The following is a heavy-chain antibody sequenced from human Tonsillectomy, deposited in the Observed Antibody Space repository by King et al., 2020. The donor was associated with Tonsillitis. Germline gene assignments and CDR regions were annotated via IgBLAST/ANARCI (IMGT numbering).Heavy chain of an antibody. Sequence: VQLVQSGGGVVQPGRSLRLSCAASGFTFSSYGMHWVRQAPGAGVEWVALIWYDGSNKHYADSVKGRFTISRDNYKNTLYLQMNSRRAEDTAVYYCARFSGSHPHWFDPWGQGTLVTVSS. D-gene: IGHD1-26*01. CDR1: GFTFSSYG. V-gene: IGHV3-33*01. CDR2: IWYDGSNK. J-gene: IGHJ5*02. CDR3: ARFSGSHPHWFDP.